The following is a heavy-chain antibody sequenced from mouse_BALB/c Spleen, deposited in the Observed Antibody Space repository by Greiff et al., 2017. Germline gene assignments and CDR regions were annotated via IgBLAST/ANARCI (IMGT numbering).Heavy chain of an antibody. Sequence: QVQLQQSGAELVRPGTSVKVSCKASGYAFTNYLIEWVKQRPGQGLEWIGVINPGSGGTNYNEKFKGKATLTADKSSSTAYMQLSSLTSDDSAVYFCARKTTVVATDYWGQGTTLTVSS. CDR3: ARKTTVVATDY. CDR1: GYAFTNYL. V-gene: IGHV1-54*01. CDR2: INPGSGGT. J-gene: IGHJ2*01. D-gene: IGHD1-1*01.